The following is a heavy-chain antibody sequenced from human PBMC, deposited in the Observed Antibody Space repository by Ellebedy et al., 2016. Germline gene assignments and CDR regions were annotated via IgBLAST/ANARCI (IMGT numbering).Heavy chain of an antibody. Sequence: SETLSLTCSVSGGSIASQFWSWVRQSPGRGLEWIGYSSYSGSTKYNPSLKSRVTISLYLSKNQFSLRLSSVTAADTAVHYCARRSAHVNIYYYHGMDVWGQGTTVTVSS. CDR3: ARRSAHVNIYYYHGMDV. CDR2: SSYSGST. V-gene: IGHV4-59*08. J-gene: IGHJ6*02. CDR1: GGSIASQF. D-gene: IGHD3-3*01.